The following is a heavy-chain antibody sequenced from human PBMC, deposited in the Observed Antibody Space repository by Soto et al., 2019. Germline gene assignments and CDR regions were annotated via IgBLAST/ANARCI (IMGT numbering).Heavy chain of an antibody. V-gene: IGHV3-23*01. CDR1: GFTFSSYA. J-gene: IGHJ5*02. CDR3: AKVSYDFWSGLNWFDP. CDR2: ISGSGGST. Sequence: EVQLLESGGGLVQPGGSLRLSCAASGFTFSSYAMSWVRQAPGKGLEWVSAISGSGGSTYYADSVKGRFTISRDNSKNTLYMQMNSLRDEDTAVYYCAKVSYDFWSGLNWFDPWGQGTLVTVSS. D-gene: IGHD3-3*01.